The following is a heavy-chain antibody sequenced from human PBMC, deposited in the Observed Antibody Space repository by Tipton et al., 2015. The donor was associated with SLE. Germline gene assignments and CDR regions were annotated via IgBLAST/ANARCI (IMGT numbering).Heavy chain of an antibody. CDR2: IYHRGST. J-gene: IGHJ5*02. CDR3: AKEVVVVPNNWFDP. Sequence: TLSLTCTVSGGSISSGTYYWAWIRQPPGKGVEWIGEIYHRGSTNYNPSLKSRVTISVDTPKNQFSLTLSSVTAADTAVYYCAKEVVVVPNNWFDPWGQGTLVTVSS. D-gene: IGHD2-2*01. CDR1: GGSISSGTYY. V-gene: IGHV4-39*07.